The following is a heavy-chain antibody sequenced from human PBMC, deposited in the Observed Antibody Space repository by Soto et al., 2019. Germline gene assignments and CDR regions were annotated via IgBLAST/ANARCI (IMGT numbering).Heavy chain of an antibody. V-gene: IGHV3-33*01. CDR1: GFTFSSYG. CDR2: IWYAGSNK. D-gene: IGHD6-13*01. CDR3: ARLPAAGSDAFDI. Sequence: GGSLRLSCAASGFTFSSYGMHWVRQAPGKGLEWVAVIWYAGSNKYYADSVKRRFTISRDNSKNTLYLQMNSLRAEDTAVYYCARLPAAGSDAFDIWGQGTMVTISS. J-gene: IGHJ3*02.